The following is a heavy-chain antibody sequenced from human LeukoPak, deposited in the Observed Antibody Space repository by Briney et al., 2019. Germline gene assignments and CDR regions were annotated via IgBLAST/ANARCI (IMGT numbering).Heavy chain of an antibody. CDR3: ARREISGSVDY. V-gene: IGHV3-21*01. J-gene: IGHJ4*02. CDR1: GFTFSSYA. CDR2: ISSSSSYI. D-gene: IGHD3-3*01. Sequence: GGSLRLSCAASGFTFSSYAMSWVRQTPGKGLEWVSSISSSSSYIYYADSLKGRFTISRDNAKNSLYLQMNSLRADDTAVYYCARREISGSVDYWGQGTLVTVSS.